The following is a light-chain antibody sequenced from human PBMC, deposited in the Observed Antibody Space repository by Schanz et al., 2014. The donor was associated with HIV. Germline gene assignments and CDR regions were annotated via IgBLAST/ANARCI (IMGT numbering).Light chain of an antibody. J-gene: IGKJ2*01. V-gene: IGKV1-5*03. Sequence: DIQMTQSPSSLSASVGDTVTITCRASQDIRPRLAWYQQKPGKAPSLLISKISALGGGVPARFSGRGSGTEFTLTINSLQPDDLGTYYCEQYNSRSPFTFGQGTKLEIK. CDR1: QDIRPR. CDR3: EQYNSRSPFT. CDR2: KIS.